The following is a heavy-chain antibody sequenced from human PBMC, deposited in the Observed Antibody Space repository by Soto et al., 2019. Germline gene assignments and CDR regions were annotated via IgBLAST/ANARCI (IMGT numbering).Heavy chain of an antibody. CDR1: AYSFTSYC. D-gene: IGHD2-2*01. J-gene: IGHJ6*01. V-gene: IGHV5-51*01. Sequence: PGESLKISCKTSAYSFTSYCIGWVRPMPRKGMEWMGNIYPYDSDTRYSPSFQGQVTISADTSSTTAYLPRSGLKASDTALFFCARPCVGSNRGSLDCWGKGCRVAVAS. CDR2: IYPYDSDT. CDR3: ARPCVGSNRGSLDC.